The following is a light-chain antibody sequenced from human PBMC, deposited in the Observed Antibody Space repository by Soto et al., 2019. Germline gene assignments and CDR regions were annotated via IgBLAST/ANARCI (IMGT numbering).Light chain of an antibody. Sequence: QAVLTQPPSASGSPGQSVTISCTGTNSDIGTYIYVSWYQQHPGKAPKLMIYEVNKRPSGVPDRFSGSKSGNTASLTVSGLQAEDEADYYCCSYGDRNNVIFGGGTKLTVL. V-gene: IGLV2-8*01. CDR1: NSDIGTYIY. CDR2: EVN. CDR3: CSYGDRNNVI. J-gene: IGLJ2*01.